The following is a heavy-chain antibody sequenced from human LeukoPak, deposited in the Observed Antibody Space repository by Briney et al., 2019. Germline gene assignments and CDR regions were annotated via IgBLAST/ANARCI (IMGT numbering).Heavy chain of an antibody. CDR1: GFTFSSYG. Sequence: PGRSLRLSCAASGFTFSSYGMHWVRQAPGKGLEWVALIWYDGSNKYYADSVKGRFTISRDNSKNTLYLQMNSLRAEDTAVYYCAKQGGSSSWYYFDYWGQGTLVTVSS. V-gene: IGHV3-33*06. D-gene: IGHD6-13*01. CDR2: IWYDGSNK. CDR3: AKQGGSSSWYYFDY. J-gene: IGHJ4*02.